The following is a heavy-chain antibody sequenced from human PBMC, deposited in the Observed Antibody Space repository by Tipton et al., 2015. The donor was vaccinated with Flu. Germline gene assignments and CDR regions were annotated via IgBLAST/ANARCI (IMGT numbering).Heavy chain of an antibody. V-gene: IGHV4-4*07. CDR3: ARRYYYGSGPETFDY. D-gene: IGHD3-10*01. CDR2: IYTSGST. Sequence: TLSLTCTVPGGSISSYYWSWIRQPAGKGLEWIGRIYTSGSTNYNPSLKSRVTMSVDTSKNQFSLKLSSVTAADTAVYYCARRYYYGSGPETFDYWGQGTLVTVSS. J-gene: IGHJ4*02. CDR1: GGSISSYY.